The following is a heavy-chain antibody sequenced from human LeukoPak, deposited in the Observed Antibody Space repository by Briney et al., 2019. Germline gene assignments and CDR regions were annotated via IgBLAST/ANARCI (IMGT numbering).Heavy chain of an antibody. V-gene: IGHV4-59*01. CDR2: VYDSGST. Sequence: SETLSLTCTVSGAPISSYYWSWLRQSPGKGLEWIGYVYDSGSTNYNPSLRRRVSISVDTSRNQFFLKLSPVTAADTAVYFCARDYRGFTPGWFDDWGQGTLVTVSS. J-gene: IGHJ4*02. CDR1: GAPISSYY. CDR3: ARDYRGFTPGWFDD. D-gene: IGHD3-16*02.